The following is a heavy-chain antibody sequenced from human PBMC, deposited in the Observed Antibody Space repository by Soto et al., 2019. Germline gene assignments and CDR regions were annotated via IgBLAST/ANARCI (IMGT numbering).Heavy chain of an antibody. D-gene: IGHD5-18*01. J-gene: IGHJ4*02. CDR3: ARGLNGYSHYFDY. Sequence: ASVKVSCKVSRDTYTSYAMHWVRQAPGQRLEWMGWINAGNGNTKYSQKFQGRVTITRDTSASTAYMELSSLRSEDTAVYYCARGLNGYSHYFDYWGQGTLVTVSS. CDR2: INAGNGNT. V-gene: IGHV1-3*01. CDR1: RDTYTSYA.